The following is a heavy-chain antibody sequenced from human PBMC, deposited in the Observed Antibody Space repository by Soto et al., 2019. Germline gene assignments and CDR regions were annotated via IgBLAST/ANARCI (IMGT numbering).Heavy chain of an antibody. J-gene: IGHJ4*02. V-gene: IGHV4-59*01. D-gene: IGHD3-9*01. Sequence: QVQLQESGPGLVKPSETLSLTCTVSGDSIRPYYWTWIRQPPGKGLEWLGYVYYSGSVNYKSSLKCRVTMSVDTSKNQFSLRLNSVTAADTAVYYCARVTYDSFTAYSYYFDYWGQGTLVTVSS. CDR3: ARVTYDSFTAYSYYFDY. CDR1: GDSIRPYY. CDR2: VYYSGSV.